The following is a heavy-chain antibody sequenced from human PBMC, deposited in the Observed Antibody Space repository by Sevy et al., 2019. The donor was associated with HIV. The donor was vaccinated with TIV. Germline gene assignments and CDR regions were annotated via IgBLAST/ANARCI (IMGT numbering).Heavy chain of an antibody. CDR1: GIAFSTYA. V-gene: IGHV3-23*01. Sequence: GGSLRLSCAASGIAFSTYAMFWVRQAPGKGLEWVSSISASGYSTDYADSVKGRFTLSRDNSRNTLDLQMNSLRADDTAVYYCAQDFSDVYYYDSSATVDYWGQGTLVTVSS. J-gene: IGHJ4*02. D-gene: IGHD3-22*01. CDR2: ISASGYST. CDR3: AQDFSDVYYYDSSATVDY.